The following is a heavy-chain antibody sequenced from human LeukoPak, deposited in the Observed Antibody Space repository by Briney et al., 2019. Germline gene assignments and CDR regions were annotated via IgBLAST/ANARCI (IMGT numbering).Heavy chain of an antibody. CDR3: AKTRSIVVVAATRGAFDI. J-gene: IGHJ3*02. V-gene: IGHV3-23*01. CDR1: GFTFTSYP. CDR2: LGGSGGST. D-gene: IGHD2-15*01. Sequence: GASLRLSCAPSGFTFTSYPMSWVRQDPGEGLEWVSGLGGSGGSTYDADSVKGRSTTSRDNTKNTLYLQMNSLRAEDTAVYYSAKTRSIVVVAATRGAFDIWGQGTMVTVSS.